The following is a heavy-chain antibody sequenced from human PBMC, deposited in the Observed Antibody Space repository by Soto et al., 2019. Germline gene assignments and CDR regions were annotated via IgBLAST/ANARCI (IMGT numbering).Heavy chain of an antibody. CDR3: AREETAWPLAYGLDV. J-gene: IGHJ6*02. CDR1: GFTFSRYS. D-gene: IGHD2-21*02. Sequence: GGSLRLSCAASGFTFSRYSMHWVRQAPGKGLEWVSSIGTRSDIYYADSVKGRFTISRDNAKNSLSLQVNSLRAEDTGVYYCAREETAWPLAYGLDVWGQGTTVTVSS. V-gene: IGHV3-21*01. CDR2: IGTRSDI.